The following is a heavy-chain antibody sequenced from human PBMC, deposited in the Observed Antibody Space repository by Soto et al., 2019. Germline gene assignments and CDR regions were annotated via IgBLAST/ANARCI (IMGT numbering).Heavy chain of an antibody. CDR1: GFTFSDYY. D-gene: IGHD4-17*01. V-gene: IGHV3-11*01. Sequence: QVQLVESGGGLVKPGGSLRLSCAASGFTFSDYYMSCIRQAPGKGLEWVSYISSSGSTIYYADSVKGRFTNSRDNDKNSLYLQMNSLRGEDTAVYYCARDRTVTTFDIWGEGTMVTVSS. J-gene: IGHJ3*02. CDR3: ARDRTVTTFDI. CDR2: ISSSGSTI.